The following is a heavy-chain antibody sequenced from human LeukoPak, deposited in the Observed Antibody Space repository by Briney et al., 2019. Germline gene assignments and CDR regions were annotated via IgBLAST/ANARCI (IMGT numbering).Heavy chain of an antibody. J-gene: IGHJ5*02. CDR1: GGSLSSYY. CDR2: IYYSGST. Sequence: SETLSLTCSVSGGSLSSYYGSWIRQPTGEGLEWIGHIYYSGSTNYNPSLKSRVTISVDTSKNQFSLKLNSVTAADTAVYYCARTTEDCSSTSCYQYWFDPWGQGTLVTVSS. CDR3: ARTTEDCSSTSCYQYWFDP. V-gene: IGHV4-59*01. D-gene: IGHD2-2*01.